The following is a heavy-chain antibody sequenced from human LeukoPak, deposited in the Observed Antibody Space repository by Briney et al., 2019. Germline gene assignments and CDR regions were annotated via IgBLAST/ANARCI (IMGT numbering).Heavy chain of an antibody. CDR3: ATRRDGCNIRPYYFDY. D-gene: IGHD5-24*01. CDR2: IRYDGSNK. V-gene: IGHV3-30*02. CDR1: GFTFSSYG. J-gene: IGHJ4*02. Sequence: GGSLRLSCAASGFTFSSYGMHWVRQAPGKGLEWVAFIRYDGSNKYYADSVKGRFTISRDNSKNTLYLQMNSLRAEDTAVYYCATRRDGCNIRPYYFDYWGQGTLVTVSS.